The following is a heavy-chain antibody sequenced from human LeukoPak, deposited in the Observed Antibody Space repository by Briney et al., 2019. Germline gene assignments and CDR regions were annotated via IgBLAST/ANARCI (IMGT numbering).Heavy chain of an antibody. J-gene: IGHJ4*02. Sequence: SETLSLTCAVYGGSFSGYYWGWIRQPPGKGLEWIGSIYYSGSTYYNPSLKSRVTISVDTSKNQFSLKLSSVTAADTAVYYCARYSGLLLRIVRQEVWGQGTLVTVSS. D-gene: IGHD3-22*01. CDR2: IYYSGST. CDR1: GGSFSGYY. V-gene: IGHV4-39*01. CDR3: ARYSGLLLRIVRQEV.